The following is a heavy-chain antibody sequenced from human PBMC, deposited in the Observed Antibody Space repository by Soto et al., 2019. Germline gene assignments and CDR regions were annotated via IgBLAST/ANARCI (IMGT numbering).Heavy chain of an antibody. Sequence: QVQLVQSGAEVKKPGASVKVSCEASGYPFSAFDINWVRQAGGQGLEWMGWMNPDSGDTAFAQRFQDRITMTRSTSISTAYMELSRLTSDGTAVYFCVRQPGGVATPGDDYWGQGTLVTVSS. D-gene: IGHD2-15*01. CDR3: VRQPGGVATPGDDY. CDR2: MNPDSGDT. J-gene: IGHJ4*02. CDR1: GYPFSAFD. V-gene: IGHV1-8*01.